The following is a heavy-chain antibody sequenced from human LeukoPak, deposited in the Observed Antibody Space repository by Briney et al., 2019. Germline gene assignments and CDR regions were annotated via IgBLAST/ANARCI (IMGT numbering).Heavy chain of an antibody. D-gene: IGHD6-13*01. J-gene: IGHJ4*02. Sequence: ASVKVSCKASGYTFTSYYMHWVRQAPGQGLEWMGIINPSGGSTSYAQKLLGRVTMTSDMSTSTVYMELSSLRSEDTAVYYCARSDSSPRGGYFDYWGQGTLVTVSS. CDR1: GYTFTSYY. V-gene: IGHV1-46*01. CDR3: ARSDSSPRGGYFDY. CDR2: INPSGGST.